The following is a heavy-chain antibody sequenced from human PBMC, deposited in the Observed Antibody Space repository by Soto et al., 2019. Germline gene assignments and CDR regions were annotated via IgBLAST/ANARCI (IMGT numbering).Heavy chain of an antibody. CDR2: ISADGGTT. CDR1: GFTFDDPN. Sequence: EAHLAESGGAVVQPGGSLRLTCEASGFTFDDPNMHWVRQLPGKSLEWVSLISADGGTTYYADSVKGRFTVSRDNNINMLYLQMNALRTEDSAVFYYAASQGDYWGQGTLVTVSS. V-gene: IGHV3-43*01. J-gene: IGHJ4*02. CDR3: AASQGDY.